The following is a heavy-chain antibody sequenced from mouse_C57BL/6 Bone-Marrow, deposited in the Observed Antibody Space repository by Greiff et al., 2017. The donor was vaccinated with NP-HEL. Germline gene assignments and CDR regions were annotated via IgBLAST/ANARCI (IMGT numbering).Heavy chain of an antibody. V-gene: IGHV1-82*01. CDR2: IYPGDGDT. D-gene: IGHD1-1*01. CDR1: GYAFSSSW. CDR3: ARSIGYYYGSPWFAY. Sequence: QVQLQQSGPELVKPGASVKISCKASGYAFSSSWMNWVKQRPGKGLEWIGRIYPGDGDTNYNGKFKGKATLTADKSSSTAYMQLSSLTSEDSAVYFCARSIGYYYGSPWFAYWGQGTLVTVSA. J-gene: IGHJ3*01.